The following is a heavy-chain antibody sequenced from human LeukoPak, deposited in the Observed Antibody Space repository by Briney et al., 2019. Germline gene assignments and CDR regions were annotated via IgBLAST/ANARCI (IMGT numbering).Heavy chain of an antibody. CDR3: ARDCGGGCYSGFDY. Sequence: SETLSLTFTVSDGSISGYYWSWIRQPPGKGLEWIGHIYDSATTASNPSLKSRVTISVDTSQSQFSLRLSSVTAADTAIYYCARDCGGGCYSGFDYWGQGALVTVSS. J-gene: IGHJ4*02. CDR2: IYDSATT. CDR1: DGSISGYY. V-gene: IGHV4-59*01. D-gene: IGHD2-15*01.